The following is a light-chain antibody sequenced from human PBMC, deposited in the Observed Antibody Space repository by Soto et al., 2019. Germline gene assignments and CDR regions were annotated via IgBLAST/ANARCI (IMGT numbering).Light chain of an antibody. Sequence: EIVMTQSPATLSVSPGERATLSCRASQSVSSSYLAWYQQKPGQAPRLLTYGASSRATGIPDRLSGSGSGTDFTLTISRLEPEDFAVYYCQQYGSSPRTFGQGTKAEIK. V-gene: IGKV3-20*01. CDR2: GAS. CDR1: QSVSSSY. J-gene: IGKJ1*01. CDR3: QQYGSSPRT.